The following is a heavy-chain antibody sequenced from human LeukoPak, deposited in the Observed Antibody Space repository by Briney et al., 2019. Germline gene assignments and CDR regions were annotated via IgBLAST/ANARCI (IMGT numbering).Heavy chain of an antibody. Sequence: SETLSLTCTVSGGSISSSSYYWGWIRQPPGKGLEWIGSIYYSGSTYYNPSLKSRVTMSVDTSKNQFSLKLSSVTAADTAVYYCARHRTGSYPVGFDPWGQGTLVTVSS. J-gene: IGHJ5*02. V-gene: IGHV4-39*01. CDR3: ARHRTGSYPVGFDP. CDR1: GGSISSSSYY. D-gene: IGHD1-26*01. CDR2: IYYSGST.